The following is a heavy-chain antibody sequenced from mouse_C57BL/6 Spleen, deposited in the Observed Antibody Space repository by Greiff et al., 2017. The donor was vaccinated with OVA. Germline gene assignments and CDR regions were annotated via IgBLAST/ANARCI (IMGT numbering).Heavy chain of an antibody. D-gene: IGHD2-2*01. V-gene: IGHV1-53*01. CDR3: AIYGYERGRDYFDY. CDR1: GYTFTSYW. Sequence: QVQLQQPGTELVKPGASVKLSCKASGYTFTSYWMHWVKQRPGQGLEWIGNINPSNGGTNYNEKFKSKATLTVDNSSSTAYMQLSSLTSEDSAVYYCAIYGYERGRDYFDYWGQGTTLTVSS. J-gene: IGHJ2*01. CDR2: INPSNGGT.